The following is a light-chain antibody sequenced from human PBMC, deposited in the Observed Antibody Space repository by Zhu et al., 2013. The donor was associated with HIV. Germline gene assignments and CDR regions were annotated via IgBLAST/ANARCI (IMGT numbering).Light chain of an antibody. J-gene: IGKJ2*01. CDR3: QQYNNWPPTYT. CDR1: QSVLYSSNNKNY. V-gene: IGKV4-1*01. Sequence: DIVMTQSPDSLAVSLGEKVTINCKSSQSVLYSSNNKNYLAWYQQKPGQPPKLLIYWASTRESGVPDRFSGGGSGTDFTLTISSLQAEDVAVYYCQQYNNWPPTYTFGQGTKLEIK. CDR2: WAS.